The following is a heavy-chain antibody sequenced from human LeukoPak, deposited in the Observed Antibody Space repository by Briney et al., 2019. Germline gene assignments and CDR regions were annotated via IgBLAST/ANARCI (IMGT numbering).Heavy chain of an antibody. CDR3: ARVFRPSLTMFIIRGAFDI. Sequence: PGGSLRLSCAASGFTFSTFGMHWVRQAPGKGPEWVAVIWYDGSKKYYIDFAEGRFTISRDNSRNTLYLQMNSLRAEDTAVYYCARVFRPSLTMFIIRGAFDIWGQGTMVTVSS. J-gene: IGHJ3*02. D-gene: IGHD3-10*02. V-gene: IGHV3-33*01. CDR1: GFTFSTFG. CDR2: IWYDGSKK.